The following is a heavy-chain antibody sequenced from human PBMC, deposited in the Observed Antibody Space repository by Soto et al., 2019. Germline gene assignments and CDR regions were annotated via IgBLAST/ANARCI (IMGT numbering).Heavy chain of an antibody. CDR2: IYHSGST. V-gene: IGHV4-30-2*01. Sequence: SSETLSLTCAVSGGSISSGGYSWSWIRQPPGKGLEWIGYIYHSGSTYYNPSLKSRVTISVDTSKNQFSLKLSSVTAADTAVYYCASTHPSVLRYFDYWGQGTLVTVSS. CDR1: GGSISSGGYS. CDR3: ASTHPSVLRYFDY. J-gene: IGHJ4*02.